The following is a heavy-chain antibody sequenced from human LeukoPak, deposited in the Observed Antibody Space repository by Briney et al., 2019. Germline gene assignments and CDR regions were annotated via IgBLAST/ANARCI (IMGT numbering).Heavy chain of an antibody. J-gene: IGHJ6*02. CDR1: GFTFTSYS. D-gene: IGHD4-17*01. CDR2: ISSSSSYI. Sequence: GGSLRLSCAASGFTFTSYSMNWVRQAPGKGLEWVSSISSSSSYIYYADSVKGRFNISRDNAKHSLYLQMNSLRAEDTAVYYCARYDYGDYVGGMDVWGQGTTVTVSS. CDR3: ARYDYGDYVGGMDV. V-gene: IGHV3-21*01.